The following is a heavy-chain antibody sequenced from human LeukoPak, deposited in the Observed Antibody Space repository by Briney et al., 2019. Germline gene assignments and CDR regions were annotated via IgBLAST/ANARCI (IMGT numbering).Heavy chain of an antibody. J-gene: IGHJ6*03. D-gene: IGHD5-18*01. CDR1: GFTFDDYG. V-gene: IGHV3-20*04. CDR2: INWNGAST. Sequence: GGSLRLSCAASGFTFDDYGMSWVCHAPGKGLEWFSGINWNGASTGYADSVKGRLTISRDNAKNTLYLQMNSLRAEDTAVYYCARGELWLRTDYYYMDVWGKGTTVTVSS. CDR3: ARGELWLRTDYYYMDV.